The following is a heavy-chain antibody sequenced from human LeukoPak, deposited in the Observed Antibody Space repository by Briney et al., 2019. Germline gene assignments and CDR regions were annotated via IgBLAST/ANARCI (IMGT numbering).Heavy chain of an antibody. CDR2: ISYDGSNK. Sequence: PGRSLRLSCAASGFTFSSYAMHWVRQAPGKGLEWVAVISYDGSNKYYADSVKGRFTISRDNSKNTLYLQMNSLRAEDTAMYYCARDGNIEVVVATYYFDYWGQGTLVTVSS. D-gene: IGHD2-15*01. J-gene: IGHJ4*02. V-gene: IGHV3-30-3*01. CDR3: ARDGNIEVVVATYYFDY. CDR1: GFTFSSYA.